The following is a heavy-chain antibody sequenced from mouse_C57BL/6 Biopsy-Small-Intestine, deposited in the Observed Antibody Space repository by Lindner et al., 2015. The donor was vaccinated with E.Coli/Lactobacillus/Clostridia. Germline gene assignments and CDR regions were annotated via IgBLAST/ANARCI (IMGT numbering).Heavy chain of an antibody. Sequence: VQLQESGAELVRPGASVKLSCTASGFNIKDDYMHWVKQRPEQGLEWIGWIDPENGDTEYASKFQGKATITADTSSNTAYLQLSSLTSEDTAVYYCTPGARWDYDGTGFAYWGQGTLVTVSA. CDR2: IDPENGDT. D-gene: IGHD2-4*01. CDR1: GFNIKDDY. CDR3: TPGARWDYDGTGFAY. V-gene: IGHV14-4*01. J-gene: IGHJ3*01.